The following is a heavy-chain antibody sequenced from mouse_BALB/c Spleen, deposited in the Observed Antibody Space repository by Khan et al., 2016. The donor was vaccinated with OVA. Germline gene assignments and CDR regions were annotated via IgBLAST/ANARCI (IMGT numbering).Heavy chain of an antibody. Sequence: EVELVESGGGLVQPGGSLKLSCAASGFTFSSYTMSWVRQTPEKRLEWVAFISYGGGDTYYSDTLKGRFTISRDNANNTLYLQRRSLKSKDTAMYYCARASTMEYDYVMDYWGQGTSVTVSS. V-gene: IGHV5-12-2*01. CDR3: ARASTMEYDYVMDY. CDR2: ISYGGGDT. J-gene: IGHJ4*01. CDR1: GFTFSSYT. D-gene: IGHD2-1*01.